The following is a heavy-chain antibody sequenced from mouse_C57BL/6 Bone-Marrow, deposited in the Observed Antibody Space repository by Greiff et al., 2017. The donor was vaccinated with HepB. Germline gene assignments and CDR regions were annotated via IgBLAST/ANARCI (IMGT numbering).Heavy chain of an antibody. Sequence: VQLQQSGAELVRPGASVKLSCTASGFNIKDDYMHWVKQRPEQGLEWIGWIDPENGDTEYASKFQGKATITADTSSNTAYLQLSSLTSEDTAVYYCTTPFSDYFDYWGQGTTLTVSS. J-gene: IGHJ2*01. V-gene: IGHV14-4*01. CDR2: IDPENGDT. CDR1: GFNIKDDY. CDR3: TTPFSDYFDY.